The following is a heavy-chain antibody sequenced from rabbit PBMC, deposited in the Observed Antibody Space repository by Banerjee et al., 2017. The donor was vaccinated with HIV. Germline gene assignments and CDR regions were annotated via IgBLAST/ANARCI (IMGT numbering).Heavy chain of an antibody. CDR3: AGGSAGGAYGAL. Sequence: QEQLKESGGGLVQPGGSLKLSCKASGIDFSGNYYMCWVRQAPGKGLELIACIYVVSGSTWYSSWVNGRFTISRSTSLNTVDLKMTSLTAADTATYFCAGGSAGGAYGALWGPGTLVTVS. J-gene: IGHJ6*01. CDR1: GIDFSGNYY. V-gene: IGHV1S43*01. CDR2: IYVVSGST. D-gene: IGHD6-1*01.